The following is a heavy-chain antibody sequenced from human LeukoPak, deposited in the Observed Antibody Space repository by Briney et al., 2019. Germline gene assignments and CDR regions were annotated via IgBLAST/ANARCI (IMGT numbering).Heavy chain of an antibody. CDR3: ARKQTGTMYDV. V-gene: IGHV4-59*12. D-gene: IGHD1-7*01. J-gene: IGHJ4*02. CDR2: IYYSGST. Sequence: SETLSLTCTVSGGSISSYYWSWIRQPPGKGLEWIGYIYYSGSTNYNPSLKSRVTISVDTSKNQFSLKLSSVTAADTAVYYCARKQTGTMYDVWGQGTQVTVSS. CDR1: GGSISSYY.